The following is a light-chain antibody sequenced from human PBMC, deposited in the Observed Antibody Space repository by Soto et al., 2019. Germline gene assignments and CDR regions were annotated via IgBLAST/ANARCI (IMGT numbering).Light chain of an antibody. Sequence: EIVMTQSPATLSVSPGERATLFCRASQSVRINLAWYQQRPGQAPRLLILAASNRAPGIPVRFSGSGSGTEFTLTISSLQSEDFAVYYCQQYVNWPQTFGQGTKVEI. V-gene: IGKV3D-15*01. CDR3: QQYVNWPQT. CDR1: QSVRIN. J-gene: IGKJ1*01. CDR2: AAS.